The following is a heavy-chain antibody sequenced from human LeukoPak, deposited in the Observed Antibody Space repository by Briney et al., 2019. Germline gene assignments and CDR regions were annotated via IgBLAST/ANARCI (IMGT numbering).Heavy chain of an antibody. J-gene: IGHJ4*02. CDR1: GGSFSGYY. CDR3: ARVPYYYGSGSYQIIFDY. Sequence: SETLSLTCAVYGGSFSGYYWSWIRQPPGKGLEWIGEINHSGSTNYNPSLKSRVTISVDTSKNQFSLKLSSVAAADTAVYYCARVPYYYGSGSYQIIFDYWGQGTLVTVSS. V-gene: IGHV4-34*01. CDR2: INHSGST. D-gene: IGHD3-10*01.